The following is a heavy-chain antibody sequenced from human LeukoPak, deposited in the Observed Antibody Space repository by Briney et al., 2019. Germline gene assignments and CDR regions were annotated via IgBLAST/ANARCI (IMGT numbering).Heavy chain of an antibody. V-gene: IGHV3-48*04. Sequence: PGGSLRLSCAASGFTFSSHSMNWVRQAPGKGLEWVSYIGSSSSTIYYADSVKGRFTISRDNAKNSLYLQMNSLRAEDTAVYYCARTEERLLRGIDAFDIWGQGTMVTVSS. D-gene: IGHD3-3*01. CDR3: ARTEERLLRGIDAFDI. CDR2: IGSSSSTI. CDR1: GFTFSSHS. J-gene: IGHJ3*02.